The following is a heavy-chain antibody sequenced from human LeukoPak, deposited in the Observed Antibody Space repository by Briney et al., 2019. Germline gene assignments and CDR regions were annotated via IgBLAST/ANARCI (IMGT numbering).Heavy chain of an antibody. CDR3: ASGYGSGSYYVGGPTCFDY. V-gene: IGHV3-7*01. CDR2: IKQDGSEK. Sequence: GGSLRLSSAASGFTFSSYWMSWVRQAPGKGLEWVADIKQDGSEKYYVDSVKGRFTISRDNAKNSLYLQMNSLRAEDTAVYYCASGYGSGSYYVGGPTCFDYWGQGTLVTVSS. CDR1: GFTFSSYW. D-gene: IGHD3-10*01. J-gene: IGHJ4*02.